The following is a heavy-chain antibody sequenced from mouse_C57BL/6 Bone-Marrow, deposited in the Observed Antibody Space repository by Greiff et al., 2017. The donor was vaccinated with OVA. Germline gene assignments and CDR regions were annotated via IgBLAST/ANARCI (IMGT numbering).Heavy chain of an antibody. Sequence: EVQLQQSGPELVKPGASVKISCKASGYSFTDYNMNWVKQSNGKSLEWIGVINPNYGTTSYNQKFKGKSTLTVDQSSSTAYMQLNSLTSEDSAVYDSARGGRGYHWYFGVWGTGATVTVSS. J-gene: IGHJ1*03. D-gene: IGHD2-2*01. CDR3: ARGGRGYHWYFGV. CDR2: INPNYGTT. V-gene: IGHV1-39*01. CDR1: GYSFTDYN.